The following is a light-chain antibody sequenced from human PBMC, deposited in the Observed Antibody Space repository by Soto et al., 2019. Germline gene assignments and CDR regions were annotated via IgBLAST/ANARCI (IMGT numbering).Light chain of an antibody. J-gene: IGLJ1*01. CDR2: DVS. V-gene: IGLV2-14*01. CDR1: SSDVGDYNY. Sequence: QSALTQPASVSGSPGQSITISCTGTSSDVGDYNYVSWYQQHPGKAPELMIYDVSNRPSGVSNRFSGSKSGSTASLTISGLQAEDEADYYCSSYTSSTTRVFGTGTKVTVL. CDR3: SSYTSSTTRV.